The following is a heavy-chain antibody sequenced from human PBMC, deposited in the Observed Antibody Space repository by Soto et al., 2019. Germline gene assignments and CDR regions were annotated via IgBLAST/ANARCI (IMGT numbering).Heavy chain of an antibody. CDR3: ARIAASGRGWDV. Sequence: EVQLVESGGGLVQPGGSLRLSCVDSGFTFSSNWRVGVGRAPLKGLEWVGNIKQDGSEENYADSVKGRFTISRDNAKNSMYLQMNSLRVEDTAVYYCARIAASGRGWDVWGQGTTVVVSS. CDR2: IKQDGSEE. J-gene: IGHJ6*02. V-gene: IGHV3-7*01. CDR1: GFTFSSNW. D-gene: IGHD6-13*01.